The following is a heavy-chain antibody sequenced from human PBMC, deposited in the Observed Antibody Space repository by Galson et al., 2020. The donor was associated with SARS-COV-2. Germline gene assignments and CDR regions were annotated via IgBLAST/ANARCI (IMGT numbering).Heavy chain of an antibody. V-gene: IGHV5-51*01. D-gene: IGHD5-18*01. CDR2: IYPGDSDT. Sequence: GESLKISCKGPGYSFSSYWIVWVRQMPGKGLEWMGIIYPGDSDTKYSSSFQGQVTISADKSTSTAYLQWSSLKASDTAMYYCARLRGGYTYGYDYWGQGTLVTVSS. CDR1: GYSFSSYW. J-gene: IGHJ4*02. CDR3: ARLRGGYTYGYDY.